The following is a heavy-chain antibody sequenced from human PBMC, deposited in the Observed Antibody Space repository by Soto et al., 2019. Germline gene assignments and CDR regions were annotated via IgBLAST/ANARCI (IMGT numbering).Heavy chain of an antibody. V-gene: IGHV3-23*01. D-gene: IGHD2-21*01. CDR3: AKGSASSRPYYFDS. Sequence: GGFLRLSCAASGFTFSNYFMSWVRQAPGKGLEWISAISGSSKYTYDADSVKGRFTVSRDHSKNTLFLQMSNLRAEDTALYFCAKGSASSRPYYFDSWGHGTLVTVSS. CDR2: ISGSSKYT. CDR1: GFTFSNYF. J-gene: IGHJ4*01.